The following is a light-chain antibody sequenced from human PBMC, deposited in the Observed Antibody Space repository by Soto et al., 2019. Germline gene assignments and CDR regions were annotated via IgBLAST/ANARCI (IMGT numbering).Light chain of an antibody. Sequence: QSALTQPASVSGSPGQSITIFCTGTSSDVGAYKFVSWYRHHPGRAPQVMIYEVTNRPSGVSSRFSGSKSSNTASLTISGLQPEDEGDYYCSSYSSTSTPWVFGGGTQLTVL. J-gene: IGLJ3*02. CDR1: SSDVGAYKF. CDR3: SSYSSTSTPWV. V-gene: IGLV2-14*01. CDR2: EVT.